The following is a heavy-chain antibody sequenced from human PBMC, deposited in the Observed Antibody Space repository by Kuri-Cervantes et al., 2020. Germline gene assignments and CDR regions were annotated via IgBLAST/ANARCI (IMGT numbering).Heavy chain of an antibody. D-gene: IGHD3-22*01. CDR1: GFTFSSNG. J-gene: IGHJ4*02. V-gene: IGHV1-2*02. Sequence: GESLKISCAASGFTFSSNGMHWVRQAPGQGLEWMGWINPNSGGTNYAQKFQGRVTLTRDTSISTAYMELSRLRSDDTAVYYCARESLMGSGYYYDYWGQGTQVTVSS. CDR2: INPNSGGT. CDR3: ARESLMGSGYYYDY.